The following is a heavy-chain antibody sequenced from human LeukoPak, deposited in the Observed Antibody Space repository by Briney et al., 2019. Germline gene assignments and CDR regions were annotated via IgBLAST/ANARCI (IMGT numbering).Heavy chain of an antibody. D-gene: IGHD2-2*01. V-gene: IGHV3-23*01. CDR3: AELYCSRINCPFDY. Sequence: GGSLRLSCAASGFTFSSYAMGWVRQAPGKGLEWVSVISSSGGNTYYADSVEGRFTISRDNSRNTLYPQMNSLRAEDTALYYCAELYCSRINCPFDYWAREPWSPSPQ. CDR1: GFTFSSYA. J-gene: IGHJ4*02. CDR2: ISSSGGNT.